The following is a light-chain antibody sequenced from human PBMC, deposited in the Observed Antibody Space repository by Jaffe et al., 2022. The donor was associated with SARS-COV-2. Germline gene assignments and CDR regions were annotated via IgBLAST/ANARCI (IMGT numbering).Light chain of an antibody. CDR1: SSNIGNNF. Sequence: QSVLTQPPSVSAAPGQKATISCSGSSSNIGNNFVSWYQQLPGTAPKLLIYDNTKRPSGIPDRFSGSKSGTSTTLGITGLQTGDEADYYCGTWDNSLSAWVFGGGTKLTVL. V-gene: IGLV1-51*01. CDR2: DNT. CDR3: GTWDNSLSAWV. J-gene: IGLJ3*02.